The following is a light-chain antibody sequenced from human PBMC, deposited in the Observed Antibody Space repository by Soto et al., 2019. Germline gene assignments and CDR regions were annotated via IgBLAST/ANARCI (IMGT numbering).Light chain of an antibody. CDR1: QSVSIY. CDR3: QQRSNLIT. CDR2: DAS. J-gene: IGKJ5*01. V-gene: IGKV3-11*01. Sequence: EIVLTQSPATLSLSPGERATLSCRASQSVSIYLAWFQQKPGQAPRLLIYDASNRAAGIPARFSGSGSGTDFTLTISSLEPEDFAVYYCQQRSNLITFGQGTRLDIK.